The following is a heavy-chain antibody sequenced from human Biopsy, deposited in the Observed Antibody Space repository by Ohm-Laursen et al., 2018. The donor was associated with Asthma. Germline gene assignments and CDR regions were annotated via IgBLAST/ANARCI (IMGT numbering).Heavy chain of an antibody. V-gene: IGHV3-23*01. Sequence: GSLRLSCSASGFTFSSYAMSWARQAPGKGLEWVSAISGSGGSTYYADSVKGRFTISRDNSKNTLYLQMNSLRAEDTAVYYCASQSSGPDFWSGYYYFDYWGQGTLVTVSS. D-gene: IGHD3-3*01. CDR2: ISGSGGST. J-gene: IGHJ4*02. CDR3: ASQSSGPDFWSGYYYFDY. CDR1: GFTFSSYA.